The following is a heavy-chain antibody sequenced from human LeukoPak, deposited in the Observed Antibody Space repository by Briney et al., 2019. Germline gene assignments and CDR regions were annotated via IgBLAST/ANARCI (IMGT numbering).Heavy chain of an antibody. CDR1: GGSISSYY. D-gene: IGHD4-17*01. CDR2: IYYSGST. Sequence: SETLSLTCTVSGGSISSYYWSWIRQPAGKGLEWIGYIYYSGSTNYNPSLKSRVTISVDPSKNQFSLKLSSVTAADTAVYYCARVLSPDYGDYNGYYYYYYGMDVWGQGTTVTVSS. V-gene: IGHV4-59*01. J-gene: IGHJ6*02. CDR3: ARVLSPDYGDYNGYYYYYYGMDV.